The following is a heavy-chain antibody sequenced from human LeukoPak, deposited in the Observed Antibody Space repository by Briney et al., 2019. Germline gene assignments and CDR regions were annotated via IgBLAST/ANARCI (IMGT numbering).Heavy chain of an antibody. D-gene: IGHD5-12*01. CDR2: ISSSSGYI. J-gene: IGHJ4*02. V-gene: IGHV3-21*01. CDR1: GFTFSSYS. CDR3: ARDASGGYDSGY. Sequence: GGSLRLSCAASGFTFSSYSMNWVRQAPGKGLEWVPSISSSSGYIYYADSVKGRFTISRDNAKNSLYLQMNSPRAEDTAVYYCARDASGGYDSGYWGQGTLVTVSS.